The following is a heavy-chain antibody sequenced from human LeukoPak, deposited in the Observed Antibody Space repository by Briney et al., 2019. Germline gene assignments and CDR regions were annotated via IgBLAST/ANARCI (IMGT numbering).Heavy chain of an antibody. CDR1: GGTFSSYA. CDR2: IIPIFGTA. D-gene: IGHD3-3*01. Sequence: ASVKVSCKASGGTFSSYAISWVRQAPGQGLEWMGGIIPIFGTANYAQKFQGRVTITADKSTSTAYMEPSSLRSEDTAVYYCATTGSGRGGYYSPYYYYYYYMDVWGKGTTVTVSS. J-gene: IGHJ6*03. CDR3: ATTGSGRGGYYSPYYYYYYYMDV. V-gene: IGHV1-69*06.